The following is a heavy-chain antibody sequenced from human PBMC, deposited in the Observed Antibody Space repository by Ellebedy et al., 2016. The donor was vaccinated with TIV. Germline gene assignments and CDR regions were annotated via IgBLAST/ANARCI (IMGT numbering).Heavy chain of an antibody. J-gene: IGHJ3*01. CDR3: ARIGGGVSGTSFDV. D-gene: IGHD3-16*01. CDR1: GYTFTSYG. V-gene: IGHV1-18*04. CDR2: LSSYNGNT. Sequence: AASVKVSCKASGYTFTSYGISWVRQAPGRGLEWMGWLSSYNGNTKYAQKFQGRVTMTTDTSTSTTYMELSGLRSDDTALYYWARIGGGVSGTSFDVWGQGTIVTVSS.